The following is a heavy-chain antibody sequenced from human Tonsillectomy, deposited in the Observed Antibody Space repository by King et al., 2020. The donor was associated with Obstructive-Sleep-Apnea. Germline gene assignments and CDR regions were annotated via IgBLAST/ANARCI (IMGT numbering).Heavy chain of an antibody. V-gene: IGHV3-30*04. CDR3: ASPHHGGYDYYGMDV. CDR1: GFTFSSYA. D-gene: IGHD4-23*01. J-gene: IGHJ6*02. CDR2: ISYDGSNK. Sequence: VQLVESGGGVVQPGRSLRLSCAASGFTFSSYAIHWGRQAPGKGLEWGAIISYDGSNKYYADSVRGRFTISRDNSKNTLYLQLNSLRPEDTAVYYCASPHHGGYDYYGMDVWGQGTTVTVSS.